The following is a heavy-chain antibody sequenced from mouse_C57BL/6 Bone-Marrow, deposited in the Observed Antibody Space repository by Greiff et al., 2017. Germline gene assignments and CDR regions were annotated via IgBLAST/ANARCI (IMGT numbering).Heavy chain of an antibody. CDR3: ARSGDYDYDCD. D-gene: IGHD2-4*01. Sequence: QVQLQQPGAELVKPGASVKLSCKASGYTFTSYWMHWVKQRPGPGLEWIGMIHPNSGSTNYNEKFKSKATLTVDKSSSTAYMQLSSLTSEDSAVYDCARSGDYDYDCDWGQGTTRTVSS. J-gene: IGHJ2*01. CDR2: IHPNSGST. CDR1: GYTFTSYW. V-gene: IGHV1-64*01.